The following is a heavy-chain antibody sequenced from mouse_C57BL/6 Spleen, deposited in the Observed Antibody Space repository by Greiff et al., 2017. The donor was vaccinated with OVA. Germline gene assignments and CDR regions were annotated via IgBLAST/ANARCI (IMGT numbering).Heavy chain of an antibody. CDR2: IWSGGST. V-gene: IGHV2-6-1*01. CDR1: GFSLTSYG. Sequence: VKLQESGPGLVAPSQSLSITCTVSGFSLTSYGVHWVRQPPGKGLEWLVVIWSGGSTTYNSALNSRLSISKDNSKSQVFLKMNSLQTDDTAMYYCARHGDDYDGGFAYWGQGTLVTVSA. D-gene: IGHD2-4*01. CDR3: ARHGDDYDGGFAY. J-gene: IGHJ3*01.